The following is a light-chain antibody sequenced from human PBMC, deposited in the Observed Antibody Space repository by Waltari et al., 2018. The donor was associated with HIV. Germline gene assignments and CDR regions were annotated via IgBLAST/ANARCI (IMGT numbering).Light chain of an antibody. CDR1: QSFSSW. CDR3: QQYNSYPYT. Sequence: DIQMTQSPSTLSASVGDRVTITCRVSQSFSSWLAWYQQKPGKAPKILIYKASSLESGVPSRFSGSGSGTECTLTISSLQPDDFATYYCQQYNSYPYTFGQGTKLEI. J-gene: IGKJ2*01. CDR2: KAS. V-gene: IGKV1-5*03.